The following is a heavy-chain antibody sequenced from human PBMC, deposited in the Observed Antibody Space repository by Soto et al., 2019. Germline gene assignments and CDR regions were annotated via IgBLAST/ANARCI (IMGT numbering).Heavy chain of an antibody. D-gene: IGHD2-2*01. Sequence: QTGGSLRLSCAASGFTVSSNYMSWVRQAPGKGLEWVSVFYSGGSTYYADSVKGRFTISRDNSKNTLYLQMNSLRAEDTAVYYCARSDGTSSYHYYGMDVWGQGTTVTVSS. CDR2: FYSGGST. V-gene: IGHV3-53*01. J-gene: IGHJ6*02. CDR3: ARSDGTSSYHYYGMDV. CDR1: GFTVSSNY.